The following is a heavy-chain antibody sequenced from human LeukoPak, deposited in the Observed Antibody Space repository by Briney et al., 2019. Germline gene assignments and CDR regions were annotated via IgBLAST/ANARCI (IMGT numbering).Heavy chain of an antibody. V-gene: IGHV3-30*18. J-gene: IGHJ4*02. Sequence: RSLRLSCAASGFTFSSYGMHWVRQAPGKGLEWVAVISYDGSNKYYADSVKGRFTISRDNSKNTLYLQMNSLRAEDTAVYYCAKAFRDSSGYPTDYWGQGTLVTVSS. CDR3: AKAFRDSSGYPTDY. CDR1: GFTFSSYG. D-gene: IGHD3-22*01. CDR2: ISYDGSNK.